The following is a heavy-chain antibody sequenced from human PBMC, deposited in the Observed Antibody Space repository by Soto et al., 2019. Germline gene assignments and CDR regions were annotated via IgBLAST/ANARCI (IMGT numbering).Heavy chain of an antibody. CDR3: VKENVMGAPGRLDY. CDR1: GFTFSSYA. D-gene: IGHD1-26*01. J-gene: IGHJ4*02. V-gene: IGHV3-64D*06. Sequence: PGGSLRLSCSASGFTFSSYAMHWVRQAPGKGLEYVSAMSSNGGSTYYADSVKGRFTISRDNSKNTLYLQMSSLRAEDTAVYYCVKENVMGAPGRLDYWGQGTLVTVSS. CDR2: MSSNGGST.